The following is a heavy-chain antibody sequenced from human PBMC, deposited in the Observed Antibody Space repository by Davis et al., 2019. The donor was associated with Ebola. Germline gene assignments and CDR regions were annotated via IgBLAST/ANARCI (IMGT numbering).Heavy chain of an antibody. D-gene: IGHD4-11*01. CDR1: GGTFSSYA. Sequence: ASVKVTCKASGGTFSSYAFSWVRQAPGQGLEWMGWISAYNGNTNYAQKLQGRVTMTTDASTSTAYMELRSLRSDDTAVYYCARGNSNYDDFDYWGQGTLVTVSS. CDR2: ISAYNGNT. CDR3: ARGNSNYDDFDY. J-gene: IGHJ4*02. V-gene: IGHV1-18*01.